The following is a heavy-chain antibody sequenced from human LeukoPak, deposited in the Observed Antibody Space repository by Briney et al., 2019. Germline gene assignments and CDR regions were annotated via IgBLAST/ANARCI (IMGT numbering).Heavy chain of an antibody. CDR1: GFTFSDYA. Sequence: QPGRSLRLSCAASGFTFSDYAMHWVRQAPGKGLEWVAVLSYGGTNEYYADSVKGRFTISRDNSKNTMFLQMNSLRAEDTAVYHCARDWSGYANDAFDFWGQGTMVTVSS. D-gene: IGHD3-3*01. V-gene: IGHV3-30-3*01. CDR3: ARDWSGYANDAFDF. J-gene: IGHJ3*01. CDR2: LSYGGTNE.